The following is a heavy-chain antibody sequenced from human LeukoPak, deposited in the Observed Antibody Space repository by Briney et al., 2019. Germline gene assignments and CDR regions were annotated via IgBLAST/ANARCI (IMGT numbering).Heavy chain of an antibody. CDR2: IYSAGST. Sequence: GGSLRLSCAVSGFTVSSNSMSWVRQAPGKGLEWVSFIYSAGSTHYSDSVKGRFTISIDNSKNTLYLQMNSLRAEDTAVYYCARRAGAYTHPYDYWGQGTLVTVS. J-gene: IGHJ4*02. CDR1: GFTVSSNS. CDR3: ARRAGAYTHPYDY. D-gene: IGHD3-16*01. V-gene: IGHV3-53*01.